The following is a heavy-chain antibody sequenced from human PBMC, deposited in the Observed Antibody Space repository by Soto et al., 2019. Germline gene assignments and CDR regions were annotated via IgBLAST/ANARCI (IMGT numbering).Heavy chain of an antibody. Sequence: VQLQESGPGLVKPSQTLSLTCTVSSGSISSADYYWSWIRQPPGKGLEWIGYIYYTGSAYYNPSLECRVTMSVDTSKNQFSLKLTSVTAADTAVYYCASGGSSNWFDPWGQGTLVTVSS. CDR1: SGSISSADYY. D-gene: IGHD1-26*01. CDR2: IYYTGSA. CDR3: ASGGSSNWFDP. V-gene: IGHV4-30-4*01. J-gene: IGHJ5*02.